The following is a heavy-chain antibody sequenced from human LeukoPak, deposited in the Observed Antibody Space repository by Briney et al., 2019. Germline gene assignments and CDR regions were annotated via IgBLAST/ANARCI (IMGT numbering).Heavy chain of an antibody. CDR1: GFTFSSYY. V-gene: IGHV3-74*01. CDR2: VDNDGSGS. Sequence: PGGSLRLSCAASGFTFSSYYMHWVRQAPGKGLVWVSRVDNDGSGSIYADSVKGRFTPSRDNAKNTVFLQMNSLRVEDTAVYYCARGGFSHGFDLWGQGTRVTVSS. CDR3: ARGGFSHGFDL. J-gene: IGHJ4*02. D-gene: IGHD2/OR15-2a*01.